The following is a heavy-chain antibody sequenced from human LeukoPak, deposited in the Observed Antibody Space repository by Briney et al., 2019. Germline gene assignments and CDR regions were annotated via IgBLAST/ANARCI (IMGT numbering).Heavy chain of an antibody. D-gene: IGHD5-12*01. CDR1: GGSISTYY. Sequence: PETLSLTCTLSGGSISTYYWSWIRQPPGKGLEWIGYIYHSGSTNYNPSLKSRVTISVDTSKNQFSLKLSSVTAADTAVYYCARGGGYASPIGYWGQGALVTVSS. CDR3: ARGGGYASPIGY. CDR2: IYHSGST. V-gene: IGHV4-59*01. J-gene: IGHJ4*02.